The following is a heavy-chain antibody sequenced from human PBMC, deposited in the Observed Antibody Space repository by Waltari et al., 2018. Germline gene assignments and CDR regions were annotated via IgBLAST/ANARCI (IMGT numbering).Heavy chain of an antibody. D-gene: IGHD2-2*01. Sequence: QVQLQASGPGLVNPSGTLSLTCAVSGGSITSRTSWPWVRQPPGKGLEWIGEIFHTEATSYNPSLKSRITISVDKSKNQFSLKLSSVTVADTAVYYCVRAGYCSRSGCQTWAWDWGQGTLVTVSS. CDR3: VRAGYCSRSGCQTWAWD. V-gene: IGHV4-4*02. CDR1: GGSITSRTS. J-gene: IGHJ4*02. CDR2: IFHTEAT.